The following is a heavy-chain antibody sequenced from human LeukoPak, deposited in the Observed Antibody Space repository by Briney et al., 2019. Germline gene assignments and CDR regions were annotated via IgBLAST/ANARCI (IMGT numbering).Heavy chain of an antibody. J-gene: IGHJ6*02. Sequence: VASVKVSCKASGYTFTSYGISWVRQAPGQGLEWMGIINPSGGSTSYAQKFQGRVTMTRDTSTSTVYMELSSLRSEDTAVYYCARGIITIFGVAIKDGMDVWGQGTTVTVSS. D-gene: IGHD3-3*01. CDR2: INPSGGST. CDR1: GYTFTSYG. CDR3: ARGIITIFGVAIKDGMDV. V-gene: IGHV1-46*01.